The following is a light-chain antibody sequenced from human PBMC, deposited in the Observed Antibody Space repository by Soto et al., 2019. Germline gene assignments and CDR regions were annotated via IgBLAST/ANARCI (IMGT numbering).Light chain of an antibody. CDR1: SSDVGGFNY. V-gene: IGLV2-14*01. J-gene: IGLJ1*01. Sequence: SALTQPASVSGSPGQSITISCTGTSSDVGGFNYVSWYQQHPGEAPKLMIYEVSNRPSGVSNRFSGSKSGNTASLTISGLQGDDEADYYCSSYASSSTGVFGTGTKVTVL. CDR2: EVS. CDR3: SSYASSSTGV.